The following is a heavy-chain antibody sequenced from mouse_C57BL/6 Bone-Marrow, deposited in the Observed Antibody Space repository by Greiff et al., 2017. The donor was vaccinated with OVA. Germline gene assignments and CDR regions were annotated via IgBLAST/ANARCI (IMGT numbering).Heavy chain of an antibody. V-gene: IGHV1-81*01. CDR3: ARLRYYFDY. CDR1: GYTFTSYG. CDR2: IYPRSGNT. J-gene: IGHJ2*01. Sequence: VQLQQSGAELARPGASVKLSCKASGYTFTSYGISWVKQRTGQGLEWIGEIYPRSGNTYYNEKFKGKATLTADKSSSTAYMELRSLTSEDYAVYFCARLRYYFDYWGQGTTLTVSS.